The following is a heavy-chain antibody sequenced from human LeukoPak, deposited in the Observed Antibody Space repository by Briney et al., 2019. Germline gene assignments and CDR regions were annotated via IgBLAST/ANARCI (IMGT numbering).Heavy chain of an antibody. D-gene: IGHD3-22*01. CDR1: GYTFTAYY. V-gene: IGHV1-2*02. CDR2: IDPNSGGT. CDR3: ARVKNYYDSSGYLYYFDT. Sequence: ASVKVSCKASGYTFTAYYIHWVRQAPGQGLGWMGWIDPNSGGTNTAQKFQGRVTMTRDTSISTAYMELSSLRSDDTAVYYCARVKNYYDSSGYLYYFDTWGQGTLVTVSS. J-gene: IGHJ4*02.